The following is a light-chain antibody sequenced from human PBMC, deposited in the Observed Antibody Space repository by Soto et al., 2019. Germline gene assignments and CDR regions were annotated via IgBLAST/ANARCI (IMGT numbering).Light chain of an antibody. V-gene: IGKV3-15*01. J-gene: IGKJ3*01. CDR2: AAS. Sequence: EIVLTQSPATLSVSPGERATLSCRASQSLDSKLAWYQQKPGQAPRLLIYAASTRATGIPARFSGSGSGTDFTLTISSLQSEDFAVYYCQQYNNRPTFGPGTKVDIK. CDR3: QQYNNRPT. CDR1: QSLDSK.